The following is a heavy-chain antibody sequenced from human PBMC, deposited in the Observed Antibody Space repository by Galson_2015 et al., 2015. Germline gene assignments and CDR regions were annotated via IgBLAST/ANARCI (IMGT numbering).Heavy chain of an antibody. CDR3: ARARSYGMDV. CDR1: GYSFTSDH. Sequence: ASGYSFTSDHMHWVRQAPGQGLEWMGIIKTRDGGTSYAQRFQGRLTMTRDTSTSIVHMELSSLTSEDTAVYYCARARSYGMDVWGQGTTVTVSS. CDR2: IKTRDGGT. J-gene: IGHJ6*02. V-gene: IGHV1-46*01.